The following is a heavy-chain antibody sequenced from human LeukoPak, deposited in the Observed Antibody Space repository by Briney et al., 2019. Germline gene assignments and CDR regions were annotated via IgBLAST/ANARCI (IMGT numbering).Heavy chain of an antibody. V-gene: IGHV3-49*04. CDR3: TRGEYYFDY. J-gene: IGHJ4*02. CDR2: IRSKAYGGTT. CDR1: GFTFSDYS. D-gene: IGHD3-10*01. Sequence: GGSLRLSCAASGFTFSDYSMNWVRQAPGKGLEWVGFIRSKAYGGTTEYAASVKGRFTISRDDSKSIAYLQMNSLKTEDTAVYYCTRGEYYFDYWGQGTLVTVSS.